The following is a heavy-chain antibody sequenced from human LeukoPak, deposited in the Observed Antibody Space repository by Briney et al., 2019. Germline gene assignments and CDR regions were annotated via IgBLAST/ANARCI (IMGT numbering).Heavy chain of an antibody. CDR2: ITGSGEST. J-gene: IGHJ3*02. Sequence: GGSLRLSCAASGLTFSSYVISWVRQAPGKGLEWVSTITGSGESTFYADSVKGRFTISRDNSKNTLYLQMNSLRADDTAVYYCAKVTGTQGAFDMWGQGTMVSVSS. CDR1: GLTFSSYV. V-gene: IGHV3-23*01. CDR3: AKVTGTQGAFDM. D-gene: IGHD1-1*01.